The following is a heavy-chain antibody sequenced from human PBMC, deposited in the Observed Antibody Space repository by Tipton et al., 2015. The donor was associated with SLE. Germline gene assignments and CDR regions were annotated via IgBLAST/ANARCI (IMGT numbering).Heavy chain of an antibody. J-gene: IGHJ4*02. CDR1: GFTFSSYS. CDR2: ISSSSSYI. CDR3: ARGPITMVRGVIHSPVGVDY. D-gene: IGHD3-10*01. Sequence: SLRLSCAASGFTFSSYSMNWVRQAPGKGLEWVSSISSSSSYIYYADPVKGRFTISRDNAKNSLYLQMNSLRAEDTAVYYCARGPITMVRGVIHSPVGVDYWGQGTLVTVSS. V-gene: IGHV3-21*01.